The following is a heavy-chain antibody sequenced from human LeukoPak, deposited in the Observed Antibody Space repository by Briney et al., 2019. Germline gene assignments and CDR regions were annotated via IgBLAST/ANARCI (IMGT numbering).Heavy chain of an antibody. V-gene: IGHV4-4*02. CDR2: IYHSGNT. J-gene: IGHJ4*02. CDR1: GGSISSNNW. CDR3: ATDLGGGGK. Sequence: KPSGTLSLTCAVSGGSISSNNWWNWVRQSPGKGLEWIGDIYHSGNTNYNPSLKSRVTISVDKSKNHFSLRLNSVTAADTAVYYCATDLGGGGKWGQGTLVTLSS. D-gene: IGHD3-16*01.